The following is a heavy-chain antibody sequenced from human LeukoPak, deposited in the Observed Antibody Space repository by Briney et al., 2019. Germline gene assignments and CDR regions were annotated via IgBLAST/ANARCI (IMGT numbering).Heavy chain of an antibody. J-gene: IGHJ3*02. V-gene: IGHV4-59*01. CDR1: GGSISSYY. D-gene: IGHD3-16*01. CDR3: ARKDYTDAFDI. Sequence: SETLSLTCTVSGGSISSYYWSWIRQPPGKGLEWIGYIYYSGSTNYNPSLKSRVTISVDTSKDQFSLKLSSVTAADTAVYYCARKDYTDAFDIWGQGTMVTVSS. CDR2: IYYSGST.